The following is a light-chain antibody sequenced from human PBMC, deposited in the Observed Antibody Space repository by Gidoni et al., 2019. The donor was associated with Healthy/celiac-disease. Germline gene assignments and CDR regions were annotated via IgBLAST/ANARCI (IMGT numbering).Light chain of an antibody. CDR1: QSISSW. J-gene: IGKJ2*02. CDR2: KAS. Sequence: DIQMNQSPSTLSASVGDSVTITCRASQSISSWLAWYQQKPGKAPKLLIYKASSLESGVPSRFSGSGSGTEFTLTISSLQPDDFATYYCQQYNSYSRTFGQGTKLEIK. CDR3: QQYNSYSRT. V-gene: IGKV1-5*03.